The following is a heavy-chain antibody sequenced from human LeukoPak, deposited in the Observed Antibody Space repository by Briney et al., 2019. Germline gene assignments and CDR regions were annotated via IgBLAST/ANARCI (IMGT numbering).Heavy chain of an antibody. Sequence: PGGSLRLSCVASGFNSSVYSMNWVRQAPGKGLEWVSGISDTGDNTYYADSVKGRFTISRDNSKNTLYLQMNSLRAEDAAVYYCAALAAAWRDYWGQGTLVTVSS. D-gene: IGHD6-13*01. J-gene: IGHJ4*02. CDR3: AALAAAWRDY. CDR2: ISDTGDNT. CDR1: GFNSSVYS. V-gene: IGHV3-23*01.